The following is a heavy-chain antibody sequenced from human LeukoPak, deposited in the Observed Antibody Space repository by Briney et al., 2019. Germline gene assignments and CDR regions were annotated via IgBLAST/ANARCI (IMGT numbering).Heavy chain of an antibody. D-gene: IGHD2-15*01. Sequence: GGSLRLSCAASGFTFSSYEMNWFRQAPGKGLEWVSYISGSGSTIYYADSVKGRFTSSRDNAKNSLYLQMNSLRAEDTAVYYCARDVAYCSGGSCYGMDVWGQGTTVTVSS. CDR3: ARDVAYCSGGSCYGMDV. CDR2: ISGSGSTI. V-gene: IGHV3-48*03. J-gene: IGHJ6*02. CDR1: GFTFSSYE.